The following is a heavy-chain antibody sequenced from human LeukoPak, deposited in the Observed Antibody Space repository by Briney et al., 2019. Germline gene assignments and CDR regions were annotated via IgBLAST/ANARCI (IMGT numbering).Heavy chain of an antibody. Sequence: SETLSLTCPVSGYSISSGYYWGWIRQPPGKGLEWIGSFYDSGNTYYNLSLKSRVTISVDTSKNQVSLKVRSVTATDTAVYFCARGKSRGSHIDYWGQGTLVTVSS. CDR1: GYSISSGYY. CDR3: ARGKSRGSHIDY. V-gene: IGHV4-38-2*02. D-gene: IGHD1-26*01. J-gene: IGHJ4*02. CDR2: FYDSGNT.